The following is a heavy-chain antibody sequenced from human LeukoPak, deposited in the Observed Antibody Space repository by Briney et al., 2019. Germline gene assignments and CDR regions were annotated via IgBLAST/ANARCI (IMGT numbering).Heavy chain of an antibody. D-gene: IGHD6-19*01. CDR2: INPNSGGT. CDR1: GYTFTGYY. Sequence: GASVKVPCKASGYTFTGYYMHWVRQAPGQGLEWMGWINPNSGGTNYAQKFQGRVTMTRDTSITTAYMELSRLRSDDTAVYYCARVVAGNWFDPWGQGTLVTVSS. J-gene: IGHJ5*02. CDR3: ARVVAGNWFDP. V-gene: IGHV1-2*02.